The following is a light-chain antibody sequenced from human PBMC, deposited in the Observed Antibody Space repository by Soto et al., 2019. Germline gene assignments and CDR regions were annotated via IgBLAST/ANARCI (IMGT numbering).Light chain of an antibody. Sequence: DFVMTQSPDSLAVSLGERATINCKSSQSVLYSSDSKNYLAWYQQKPGQPPKLLIYWVSTRESGVPDRFSGSGSGTDFTLTISSLQAEDVAVYYCQQYYSTPPWTFGQGTKVEIK. J-gene: IGKJ1*01. CDR3: QQYYSTPPWT. CDR2: WVS. CDR1: QSVLYSSDSKNY. V-gene: IGKV4-1*01.